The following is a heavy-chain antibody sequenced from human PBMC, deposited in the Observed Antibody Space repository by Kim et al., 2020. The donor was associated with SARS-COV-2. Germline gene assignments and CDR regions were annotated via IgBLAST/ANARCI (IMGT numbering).Heavy chain of an antibody. J-gene: IGHJ4*02. V-gene: IGHV1-24*01. Sequence: ASVKVSCKVSGYTLTELSMHWVRQAPGKGLEWMGGFDPEDGETIYAQKFQGRVTMTEDTSTDTAYMELSSLRSEDTAVYYCATVGVSGWYYGQIDYWGQGTLVTVSS. CDR1: GYTLTELS. CDR2: FDPEDGET. D-gene: IGHD6-19*01. CDR3: ATVGVSGWYYGQIDY.